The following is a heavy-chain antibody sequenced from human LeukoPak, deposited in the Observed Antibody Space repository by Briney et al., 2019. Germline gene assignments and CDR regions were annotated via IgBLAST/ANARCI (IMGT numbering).Heavy chain of an antibody. Sequence: GRSLRLSCVASGYSFTSYWIGWVRQMPGKGLEWMGIIYPGDSDTRYSPSFQGQVTISADKSISTAYLQWSSLKASDTAMYYCARSEIGTTDTFDIWGQGTMVTVSS. CDR3: ARSEIGTTDTFDI. D-gene: IGHD1-1*01. V-gene: IGHV5-51*01. CDR2: IYPGDSDT. J-gene: IGHJ3*02. CDR1: GYSFTSYW.